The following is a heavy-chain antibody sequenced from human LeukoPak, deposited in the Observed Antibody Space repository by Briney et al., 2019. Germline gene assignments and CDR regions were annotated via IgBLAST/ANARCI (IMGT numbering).Heavy chain of an antibody. Sequence: GGSLRLSCAASGFTVSSNYMSWVRQAPGKGLEWVANIKQDGSEKYYVDSVKGRFTISRDNAKNSLYLQMNSLRAEDTAVYYCARDYDAAYSSPGDYWGQGTLVTVSS. CDR3: ARDYDAAYSSPGDY. CDR1: GFTVSSNY. J-gene: IGHJ4*02. CDR2: IKQDGSEK. D-gene: IGHD6-13*01. V-gene: IGHV3-7*01.